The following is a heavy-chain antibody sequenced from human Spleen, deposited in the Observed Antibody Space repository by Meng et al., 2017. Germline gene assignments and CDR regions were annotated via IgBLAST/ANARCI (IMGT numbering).Heavy chain of an antibody. CDR2: INPKSGDT. D-gene: IGHD6-25*01. CDR3: ARDEDISAAGKLFGDY. Sequence: QGQLVQSGAEVKKPGALVKASCKPSGYNFPDYYIHWVRRAPGQGLEWMGRINPKSGDTHYAQKFQARVTMTGDTSISTAYMELSGLRSDDTAMYYCARDEDISAAGKLFGDYWGQGTLVTVSS. V-gene: IGHV1-2*06. J-gene: IGHJ4*02. CDR1: GYNFPDYY.